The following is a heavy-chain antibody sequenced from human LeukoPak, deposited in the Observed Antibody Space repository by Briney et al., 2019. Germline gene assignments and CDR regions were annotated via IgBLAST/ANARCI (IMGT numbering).Heavy chain of an antibody. D-gene: IGHD2-21*02. Sequence: PGGSVRLSCAASGFTFSSYIMNWVRQAPGKGLEWVSSITTSGSYKYYADSVRGRFTISRDNAENSLYLQMSSLRAEDTAVYYCACSLSGDSRAVDWGQGTLVTVSS. CDR3: ACSLSGDSRAVD. J-gene: IGHJ4*02. V-gene: IGHV3-21*01. CDR2: ITTSGSYK. CDR1: GFTFSSYI.